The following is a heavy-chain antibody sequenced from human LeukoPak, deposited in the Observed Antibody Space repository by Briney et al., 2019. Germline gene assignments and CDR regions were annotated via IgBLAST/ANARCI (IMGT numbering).Heavy chain of an antibody. CDR3: ARRMAVASTFDI. CDR1: GGSISSSY. J-gene: IGHJ3*02. CDR2: IYYSGST. D-gene: IGHD6-19*01. Sequence: SETLSLTCAVSGGSISSSYWSWIRQPPGKGLERIGYIYYSGSTNYNPSLKSRVTISLDTSKNQFSLRLSSVTPADTALYYCARRMAVASTFDIWGQGTMVTVSS. V-gene: IGHV4-59*08.